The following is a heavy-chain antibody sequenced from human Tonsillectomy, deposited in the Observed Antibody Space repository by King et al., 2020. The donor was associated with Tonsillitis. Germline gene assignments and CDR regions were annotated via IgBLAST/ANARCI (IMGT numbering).Heavy chain of an antibody. CDR2: ISRGGGST. Sequence: EVQLVESGGDLVQPGGSLRLSCAASGFTFSSHAMGWVRQAPGKGLEWVSAISRGGGSTSYADSVRGRFSIFRDNSKNMLYLQMNSLRAEDTAIYYCAKGSLPPAFGAYNWFDPWGQGTLVTVSS. CDR1: GFTFSSHA. D-gene: IGHD3-10*01. J-gene: IGHJ5*02. CDR3: AKGSLPPAFGAYNWFDP. V-gene: IGHV3-23*04.